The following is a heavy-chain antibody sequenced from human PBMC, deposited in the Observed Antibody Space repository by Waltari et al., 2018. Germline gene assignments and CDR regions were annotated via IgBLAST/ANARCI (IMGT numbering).Heavy chain of an antibody. CDR1: GGTFSSYA. CDR2: IIPIFGTA. J-gene: IGHJ5*02. Sequence: QVQLVQSGAEVKKPGSSVKVSCKASGGTFSSYAISWVRQAPGQGLGWMGRIIPIFGTANYAQKFQGRVTITADKSTSTAYMELSSLRSEDTAVYYCARDLSDSSGSEIGLGGWFDPWGQGTLVTVSS. V-gene: IGHV1-69*08. CDR3: ARDLSDSSGSEIGLGGWFDP. D-gene: IGHD6-19*01.